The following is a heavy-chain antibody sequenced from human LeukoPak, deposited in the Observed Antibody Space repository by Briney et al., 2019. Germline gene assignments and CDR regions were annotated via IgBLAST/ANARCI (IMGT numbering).Heavy chain of an antibody. CDR3: AREYDFPDV. CDR1: GGSISSGGYY. CDR2: IYYSRSS. J-gene: IGHJ6*01. Sequence: NPSETLSLTCTVSGGSISSGGYYWSSIRQHRGGGLECIQYIYYSRSSYYNPSLKIPVTVSVDTPQNQFSLKLSSGTAADTAVYYCAREYDFPDVWGEGSTVTVSS. V-gene: IGHV4-31*01. D-gene: IGHD3-3*01.